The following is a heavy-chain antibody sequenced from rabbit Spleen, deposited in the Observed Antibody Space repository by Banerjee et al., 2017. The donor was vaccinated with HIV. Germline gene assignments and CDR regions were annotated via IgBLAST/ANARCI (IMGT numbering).Heavy chain of an antibody. CDR2: IDGGSGSRT. Sequence: QEQLEESGGDLVKPEGSLTLSCKASGFSFSGSYWPCWVRQAPGKGLEWSACIDGGSGSRTYYATRAQGRFTISKTSSTTVTLHVTSLTAADTATYFCATNVNGGYFNLWGQGTLVTVS. V-gene: IGHV1S45*01. D-gene: IGHD2-1*01. J-gene: IGHJ4*01. CDR3: ATNVNGGYFNL. CDR1: GFSFSGSYW.